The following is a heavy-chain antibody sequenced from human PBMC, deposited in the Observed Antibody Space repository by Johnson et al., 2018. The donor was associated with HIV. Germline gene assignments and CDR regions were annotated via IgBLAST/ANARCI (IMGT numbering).Heavy chain of an antibody. CDR2: ISYDGSNK. V-gene: IGHV3-30-3*01. D-gene: IGHD6-19*01. CDR1: GFTFSSYA. J-gene: IGHJ3*02. Sequence: QMQLVESGGGVVQLGRSLRLSCAASGFTFSSYAMHWVRQAPGKGLEWVAVISYDGSNKYSADSVKGPFTISRDNSKNTLYLQMNSLRAEDTAVYYCAREGGQWLVLVDAFDIWGQGTMVTVSS. CDR3: AREGGQWLVLVDAFDI.